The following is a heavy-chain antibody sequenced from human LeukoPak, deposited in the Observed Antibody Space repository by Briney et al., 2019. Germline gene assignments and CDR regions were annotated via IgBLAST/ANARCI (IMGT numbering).Heavy chain of an antibody. CDR2: INPNSGDT. J-gene: IGHJ4*02. CDR1: GYTFTGYY. D-gene: IGHD3-9*01. V-gene: IGHV1-2*02. CDR3: ARSPDILTGENFDY. Sequence: ASVKVSCKASGYTFTGYYMHWVRQAPGQGLEWMGWINPNSGDTNYAQKFQGRVTMTRDTSISTAYMELSRLRFDDTAVYYCARSPDILTGENFDYWGQGTLVTVSS.